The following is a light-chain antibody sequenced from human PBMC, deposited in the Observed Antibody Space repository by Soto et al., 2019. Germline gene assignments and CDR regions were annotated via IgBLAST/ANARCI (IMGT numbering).Light chain of an antibody. Sequence: EIVLTQSPGTLSLSPGERATLSCRASQSVSSSYLAWYQQKPGQAPRLLIYGASSRATGIPDRSSGSGSGTDFTLIISRLEPEDFAVYYCQQYGSSSWTFAQGTKVEIK. J-gene: IGKJ1*01. CDR1: QSVSSSY. CDR3: QQYGSSSWT. V-gene: IGKV3-20*01. CDR2: GAS.